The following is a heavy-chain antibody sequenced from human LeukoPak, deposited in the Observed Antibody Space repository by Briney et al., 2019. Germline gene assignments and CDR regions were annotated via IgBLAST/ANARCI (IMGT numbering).Heavy chain of an antibody. CDR1: AGSISLYNTYY. J-gene: IGHJ4*02. D-gene: IGHD3-9*01. Sequence: SETLSLTRTVSAGSISLYNTYYWSWIRQPPGKGLECIGYIHYSGSTSYNPSLKSRVTISVDTSKNQFSLKLSSVTAADTAVYYCARGDPVALTGPFDYWGQGTLVTVSS. CDR2: IHYSGST. V-gene: IGHV4-59*01. CDR3: ARGDPVALTGPFDY.